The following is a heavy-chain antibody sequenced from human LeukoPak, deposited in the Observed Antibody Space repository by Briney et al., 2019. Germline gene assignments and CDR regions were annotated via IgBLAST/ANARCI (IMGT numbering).Heavy chain of an antibody. CDR3: ARGKGPRFDY. V-gene: IGHV4-34*01. CDR2: INHSGST. Sequence: KPSETLSLTCAVYGGSFSGYYWSWIRQPPGKGLEWIGEINHSGSTNYNPSLKSRVTISVDTSKNQFSLKLSSVTAADTAVYYCARGKGPRFDYWGQGTLVTVSS. J-gene: IGHJ4*02. CDR1: GGSFSGYY.